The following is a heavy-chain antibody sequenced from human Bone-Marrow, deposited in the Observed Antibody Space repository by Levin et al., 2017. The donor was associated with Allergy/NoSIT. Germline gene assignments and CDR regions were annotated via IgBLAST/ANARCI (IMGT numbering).Heavy chain of an antibody. CDR3: ARRNHYGSYADY. CDR2: IYYSGST. CDR1: GGSISSGSYY. J-gene: IGHJ4*02. Sequence: SQTLSLTCTVSGGSISSGSYYWGWIRQPPGKGLEWTGSIYYSGSTYYNPSLKSRVTISVDTSKNQFSLKLSSVTAADTAVYYCARRNHYGSYADYWGQGTLVTVSS. V-gene: IGHV4-39*01. D-gene: IGHD3-16*01.